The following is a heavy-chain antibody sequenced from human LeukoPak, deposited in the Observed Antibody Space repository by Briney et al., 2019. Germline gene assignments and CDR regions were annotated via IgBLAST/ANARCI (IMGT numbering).Heavy chain of an antibody. J-gene: IGHJ4*02. CDR1: GFTFDDYA. CDR2: ISWNSGDI. V-gene: IGHV3-9*01. CDR3: AKSRYYDILTGQTYYFDY. Sequence: PGRSLRLSCAASGFTFDDYAMHWVRHAPGKGLEWVSGISWNSGDIGYGDSVKGRFTISRDNAKNSLYLQMNSLRPEDTALYYCAKSRYYDILTGQTYYFDYWGQGTLVTVSS. D-gene: IGHD3-9*01.